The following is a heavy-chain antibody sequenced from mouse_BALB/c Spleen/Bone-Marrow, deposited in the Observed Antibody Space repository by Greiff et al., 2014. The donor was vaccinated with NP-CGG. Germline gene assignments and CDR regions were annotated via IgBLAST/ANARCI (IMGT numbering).Heavy chain of an antibody. D-gene: IGHD2-14*01. CDR2: IRNKANGYTT. J-gene: IGHJ3*01. CDR1: GFTFTDYY. Sequence: VHVKQSGGGLVQPGGSLRLSCATSGFTFTDYYMSWVRQPPGKALEWLGFIRNKANGYTTEYSASVKGRFTISRDNSQSILYLQMNTLRAEDSATYYCARDRRYDLAWFAYWGQGTLVTVSA. V-gene: IGHV7-3*02. CDR3: ARDRRYDLAWFAY.